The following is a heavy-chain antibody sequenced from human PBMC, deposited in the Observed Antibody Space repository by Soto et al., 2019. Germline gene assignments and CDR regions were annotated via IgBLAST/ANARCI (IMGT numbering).Heavy chain of an antibody. CDR1: GGSISSYY. D-gene: IGHD3-10*01. CDR2: IYYSGST. V-gene: IGHV4-59*01. Sequence: SETLSLTCTVSGGSISSYYWSWIRQPPGKGLEWIGYIYYSGSTNYNPSLKSRVTISVDTSKNKFSLKLSSVTAADTAVYYCASQKASYGSGSYSHYYGMDVWGQGTTVTVSS. J-gene: IGHJ6*02. CDR3: ASQKASYGSGSYSHYYGMDV.